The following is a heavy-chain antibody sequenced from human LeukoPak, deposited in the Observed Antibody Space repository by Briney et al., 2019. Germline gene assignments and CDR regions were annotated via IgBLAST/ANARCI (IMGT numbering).Heavy chain of an antibody. V-gene: IGHV3-64*01. CDR3: ARDLASYDSSGYLRN. CDR1: GFTFSSYA. D-gene: IGHD3-22*01. J-gene: IGHJ4*02. CDR2: ISSNGGST. Sequence: PGGSLRLSCAASGFTFSSYAMHWVRQAPGKGLEYVSAISSNGGSTYYANSMKGRFTISRDNSKNTLYLQMGSLRAEDMAVYYCARDLASYDSSGYLRNWGQGTLVTVSS.